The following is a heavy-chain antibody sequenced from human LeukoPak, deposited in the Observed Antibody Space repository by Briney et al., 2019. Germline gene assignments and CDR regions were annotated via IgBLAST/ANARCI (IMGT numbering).Heavy chain of an antibody. V-gene: IGHV5-51*01. CDR2: IYSGESDT. J-gene: IGHJ4*02. Sequence: GEALKIYCNGSGYSFTSYWNGWVRQMPGEGMGWMGIIYSGESDTRYSPSLQGQVTISADKSISTAYLQWSSPKAADTAMYYCARGRGELREHYFDYSGQGDLVTVSS. CDR3: ARGRGELREHYFDY. D-gene: IGHD3-16*01. CDR1: GYSFTSYW.